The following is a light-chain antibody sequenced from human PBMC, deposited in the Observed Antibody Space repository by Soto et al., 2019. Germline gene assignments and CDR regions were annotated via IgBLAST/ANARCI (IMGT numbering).Light chain of an antibody. CDR2: GAS. CDR1: QSVSSSY. Sequence: EFVLTQSPGTLTLSPGERATLSCRASQSVSSSYLAWYQQKPGQAPRLLIYGASSRATGIPDRFSGSGSGTDFTLTISRLEPADFAVYYCQQYGSSPPITFGQGTRLEIK. CDR3: QQYGSSPPIT. J-gene: IGKJ5*01. V-gene: IGKV3-20*01.